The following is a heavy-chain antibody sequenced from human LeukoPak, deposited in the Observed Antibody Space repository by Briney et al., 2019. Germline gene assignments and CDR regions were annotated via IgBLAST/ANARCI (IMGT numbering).Heavy chain of an antibody. CDR1: GFTFSNYA. D-gene: IGHD6-13*01. CDR3: ARHCSSWSDPYYFDY. CDR2: ISGSGGST. Sequence: GGSLRLSCGASGFTFSNYAMSWVRQAPGKGLEWVSVISGSGGSTHYAGSVKGRFTISRDNSKNTVSLQMNSLRAEDTAVYYCARHCSSWSDPYYFDYWGQGTLVTVSS. V-gene: IGHV3-23*01. J-gene: IGHJ4*02.